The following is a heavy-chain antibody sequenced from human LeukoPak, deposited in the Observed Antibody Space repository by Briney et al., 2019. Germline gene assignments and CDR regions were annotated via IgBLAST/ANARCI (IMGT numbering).Heavy chain of an antibody. CDR3: ARGKVVTMVRGVIITYFDY. V-gene: IGHV1-46*01. D-gene: IGHD3-10*01. CDR1: GYSFTRYF. Sequence: ASVTVSCTASGYSFTRYFIHWVRQAPGQGLEWMGMIIPSDGRTSYAQKFQGRVTMTRDTSTSTVYMELSSLRSEDTAVYYCARGKVVTMVRGVIITYFDYWGQGTLVTVSS. J-gene: IGHJ4*02. CDR2: IIPSDGRT.